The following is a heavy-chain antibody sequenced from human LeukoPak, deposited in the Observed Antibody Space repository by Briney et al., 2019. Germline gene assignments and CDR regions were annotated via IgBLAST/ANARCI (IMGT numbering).Heavy chain of an antibody. V-gene: IGHV3-48*01. CDR2: ISSSSSTI. CDR1: GFTFSSYS. D-gene: IGHD6-13*01. Sequence: PGGSLRLSCAASGFTFSSYSMNWVRQAPGKGLEWVSYISSSSSTIYYADSVKGRFTISRDNAKNTLYLQMNSLRAEDTAVYYCAKDHSTYTSTAAGNWFDPWGQGTLVTVSS. J-gene: IGHJ5*02. CDR3: AKDHSTYTSTAAGNWFDP.